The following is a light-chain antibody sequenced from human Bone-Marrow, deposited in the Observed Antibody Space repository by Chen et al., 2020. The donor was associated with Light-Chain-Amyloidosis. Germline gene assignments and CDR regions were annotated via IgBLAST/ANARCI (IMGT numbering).Light chain of an antibody. Sequence: SYELTQPPSLSESPGQTARIPCSGDDLPTKYAYWYQPQPGQAPGLVIHRDTERPSGISERFSGSSSGTTATLTISGVQAEDEADYHCQSADSSGTYEGIFGGGTKLTVL. CDR2: RDT. CDR1: DLPTKY. CDR3: QSADSSGTYEGI. J-gene: IGLJ2*01. V-gene: IGLV3-25*03.